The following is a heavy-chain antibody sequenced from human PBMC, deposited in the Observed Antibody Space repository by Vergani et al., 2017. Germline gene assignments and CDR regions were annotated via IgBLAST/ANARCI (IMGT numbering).Heavy chain of an antibody. D-gene: IGHD1-14*01. J-gene: IGHJ5*02. CDR2: TWYDGNNK. CDR3: AGDLRLLYNRFDP. V-gene: IGHV3-33*01. CDR1: GFTFNQYG. Sequence: QVQLVESGGGVVQPGRSLRLSCAASGFTFNQYGMHWVRQAPGKGLEWVAVTWYDGNNKQYADSVKGRFTIARDNSKITMYLQMNSLRDEDTAVDYCAGDLRLLYNRFDPWGQGTLVTVAS.